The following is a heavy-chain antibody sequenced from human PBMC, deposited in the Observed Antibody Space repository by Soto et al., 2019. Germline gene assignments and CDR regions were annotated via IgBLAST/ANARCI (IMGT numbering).Heavy chain of an antibody. CDR2: ISSSSSYI. CDR3: ARDFPYCSSTSCSSDTNYYYYYYMDV. Sequence: GGSLRLSCAASGFTFSSYSMNWVRQAPGKGLEWVSSISSSSSYIYYADSVKGRFTISRDNAKNSLYLQMNSLRAEDTAVYYCARDFPYCSSTSCSSDTNYYYYYYMDVWGKGTTVTVSS. D-gene: IGHD2-2*01. J-gene: IGHJ6*03. CDR1: GFTFSSYS. V-gene: IGHV3-21*01.